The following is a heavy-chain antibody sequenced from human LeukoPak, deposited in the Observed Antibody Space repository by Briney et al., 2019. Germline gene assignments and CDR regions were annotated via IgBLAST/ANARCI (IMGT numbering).Heavy chain of an antibody. CDR1: GYSISSGHY. CDR3: ARSILYYYDRSARGAFDI. D-gene: IGHD3-22*01. V-gene: IGHV4-38-2*02. Sequence: SETLSLTCTVSGYSISSGHYWAWIRQTPGKGLEWIGSLYHGESTHYDPSLKSRVTISLDTSKNQFSLRLSSVTAADTAVYYCARSILYYYDRSARGAFDIWGPGTMVTVSS. CDR2: LYHGEST. J-gene: IGHJ3*02.